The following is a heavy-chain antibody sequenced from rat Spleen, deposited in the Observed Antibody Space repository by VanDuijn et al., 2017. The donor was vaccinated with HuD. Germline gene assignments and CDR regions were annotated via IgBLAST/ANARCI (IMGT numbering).Heavy chain of an antibody. Sequence: EVQLQESGPGLVKPSQSLSLTCSVTGYSITSGYGWNWIRKFPGNKLEWMGYINSAGSTNYNPSLKSRIPITRDTSKNQFFLQVNSVTTEDTANYYCARRHYGYTDYFDYWGQGVMVTVSS. CDR1: GYSITSGYG. CDR3: ARRHYGYTDYFDY. J-gene: IGHJ2*01. V-gene: IGHV3-3*01. CDR2: INSAGST. D-gene: IGHD1-9*01.